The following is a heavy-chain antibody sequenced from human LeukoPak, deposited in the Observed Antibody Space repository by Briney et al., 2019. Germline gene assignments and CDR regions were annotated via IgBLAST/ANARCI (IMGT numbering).Heavy chain of an antibody. CDR2: TIGSGYNT. J-gene: IGHJ4*02. V-gene: IGHV3-23*01. Sequence: GGSLRLSCAASGFTFSNYAMSWVRQAPGKGLEWVSATIGSGYNTYYADSVKGRFTISRDNSKNTLYLQMNSLRAEDTAVYYCAKVRRGQVSSALYFDYWGQGTLVTVSS. D-gene: IGHD3-22*01. CDR1: GFTFSNYA. CDR3: AKVRRGQVSSALYFDY.